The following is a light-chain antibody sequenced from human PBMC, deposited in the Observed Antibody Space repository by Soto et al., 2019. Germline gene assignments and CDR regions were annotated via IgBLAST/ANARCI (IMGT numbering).Light chain of an antibody. CDR2: KAS. CDR1: QSISSL. Sequence: EIQVAVSPATLSAYVGDRVTITCRASQSISSLLAWYQQKPGKAPKLLIYKASSLESGVPSRFSGSGSGTEFTLTISSLQPDDFATYYCQQYNSYPITFGQGTRLEI. J-gene: IGKJ5*01. CDR3: QQYNSYPIT. V-gene: IGKV1-5*03.